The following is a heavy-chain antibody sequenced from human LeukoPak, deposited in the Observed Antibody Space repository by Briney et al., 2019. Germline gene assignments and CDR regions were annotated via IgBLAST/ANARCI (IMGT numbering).Heavy chain of an antibody. CDR3: AKDMSSSWYGYYYGMDV. CDR2: ISWNSGSI. CDR1: GFTFDDYA. Sequence: GRSLRLSCAASGFTFDDYAMHWVRQAPGKGLEWVSGISWNSGSIGYADSVKGRFTISRDNAKNSLYLQMNSLRAEDTALYYCAKDMSSSWYGYYYGMDVWGQGTTVTVSS. D-gene: IGHD6-13*01. V-gene: IGHV3-9*01. J-gene: IGHJ6*02.